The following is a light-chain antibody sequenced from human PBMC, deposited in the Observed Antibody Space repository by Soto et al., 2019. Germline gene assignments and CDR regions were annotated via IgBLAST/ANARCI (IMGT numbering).Light chain of an antibody. Sequence: DIQMTQSPSSLSASVGDRVTITCRASQSISSYLNWYQQKPGKAPKLLIYAASSLQSGVPSRFSGSGSGTDFTLHISSLQHEDFATYYCQQCYSTPLTFGQGTKLEIK. V-gene: IGKV1-39*01. CDR1: QSISSY. J-gene: IGKJ2*01. CDR3: QQCYSTPLT. CDR2: AAS.